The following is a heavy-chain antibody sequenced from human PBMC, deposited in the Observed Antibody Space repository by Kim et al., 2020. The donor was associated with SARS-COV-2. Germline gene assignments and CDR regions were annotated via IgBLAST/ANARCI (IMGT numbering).Heavy chain of an antibody. Sequence: SVKVSCKASGGTFSSYAISWVRQAPGQGLEWMGGIIPIFGTANYAQKFQGRVTITADESTSTAYMELSSLRSEDTAVYYCARGHSSGWYFHAFDIWGQGTMVTVSS. CDR2: IIPIFGTA. D-gene: IGHD6-19*01. J-gene: IGHJ3*02. CDR3: ARGHSSGWYFHAFDI. CDR1: GGTFSSYA. V-gene: IGHV1-69*13.